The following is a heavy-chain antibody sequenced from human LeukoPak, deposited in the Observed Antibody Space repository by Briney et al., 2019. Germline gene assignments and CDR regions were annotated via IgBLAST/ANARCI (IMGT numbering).Heavy chain of an antibody. Sequence: PGGSLRLSCTASGLTVTKNYMNWVRQAPGKGLEWVSVMYNAGDTYYADSVKGRFTISRDSSKNTVYLQMNSLRDEDTAVYYCARDFGYSSGWSGFDPWGQGTLVTVSS. J-gene: IGHJ5*02. CDR2: MYNAGDT. V-gene: IGHV3-66*01. CDR3: ARDFGYSSGWSGFDP. CDR1: GLTVTKNY. D-gene: IGHD6-19*01.